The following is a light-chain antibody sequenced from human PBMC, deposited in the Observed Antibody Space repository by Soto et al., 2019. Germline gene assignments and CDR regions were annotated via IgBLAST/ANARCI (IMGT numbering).Light chain of an antibody. CDR1: QGVSSN. CDR3: QQYNNWPPRGT. Sequence: EIVLTQSPATLSVSPGERATLSCRASQGVSSNLAWYQQKPGQGPRLLIYGASTRATGIPARFSGSGSGTEFTLNFSSLQPEDFAVYYCQQYNNWPPRGTFGQGTKVEFK. J-gene: IGKJ1*01. V-gene: IGKV3-15*01. CDR2: GAS.